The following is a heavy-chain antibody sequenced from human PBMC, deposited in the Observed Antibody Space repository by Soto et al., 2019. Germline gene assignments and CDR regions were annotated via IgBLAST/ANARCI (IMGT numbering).Heavy chain of an antibody. D-gene: IGHD6-13*01. Sequence: QVQLQESGPGLVKPSGTLSLTCAVSGGSISSSNWWSWVRQPPGKGLEWIGEIYHSGSTNYNPSLKSRVTISVDTSKNQFSLKLSSVTAADTAVYYCARLGRQQLVRRNWFDLWGQGTLVTVSS. CDR2: IYHSGST. CDR3: ARLGRQQLVRRNWFDL. V-gene: IGHV4-4*02. J-gene: IGHJ5*02. CDR1: GGSISSSNW.